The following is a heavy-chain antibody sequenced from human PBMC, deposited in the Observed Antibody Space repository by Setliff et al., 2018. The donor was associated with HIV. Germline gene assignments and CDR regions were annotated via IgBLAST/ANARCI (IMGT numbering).Heavy chain of an antibody. V-gene: IGHV3-21*01. CDR3: ARQGSLYYNYMDV. CDR2: ISSSGVYI. D-gene: IGHD2-15*01. J-gene: IGHJ6*03. CDR1: GFPFNTYI. Sequence: PGGSLRLSCVASGFPFNTYIMNWVRQAPGGGLEWVSSISSSGVYIQYGDSVKGRFSISRDNAENSLFLQMDSLRAEDTAVYYCARQGSLYYNYMDVWGKGTTVTVSS.